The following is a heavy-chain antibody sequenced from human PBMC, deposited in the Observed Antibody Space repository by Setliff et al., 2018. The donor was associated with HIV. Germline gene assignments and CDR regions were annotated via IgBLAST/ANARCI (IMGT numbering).Heavy chain of an antibody. CDR3: ARRSIVGVARGFYYYNLDV. J-gene: IGHJ6*02. D-gene: IGHD1-26*01. CDR1: GGSISSHF. V-gene: IGHV4-4*07. Sequence: KTSETLSLTCTVSGGSISSHFWNWIRQPAGKGLEWIGRISSSGSPNYNPSLESRVTMSVDTSKNQFSLKLRSVTAADTAVYYCARRSIVGVARGFYYYNLDVWGQGTTVTVSS. CDR2: ISSSGSP.